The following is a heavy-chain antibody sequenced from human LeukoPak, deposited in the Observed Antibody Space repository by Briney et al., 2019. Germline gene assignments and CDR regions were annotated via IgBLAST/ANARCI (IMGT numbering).Heavy chain of an antibody. CDR3: AKPRAMTTGVGRYFDL. CDR1: GFAFTSYA. V-gene: IGHV3-23*01. CDR2: ISGGGENT. D-gene: IGHD1-1*01. J-gene: IGHJ2*01. Sequence: GGSLRLSCAASGFAFTSYAMSWIRQAPGKGLEWVSAISGGGENTYYADSVKGRFTISRDNSKNTLYLQMNSLRAEDTATYYCAKPRAMTTGVGRYFDLWGRGTLVTVSS.